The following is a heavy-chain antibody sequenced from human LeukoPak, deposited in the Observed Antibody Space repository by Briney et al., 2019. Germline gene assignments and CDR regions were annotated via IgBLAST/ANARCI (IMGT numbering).Heavy chain of an antibody. CDR1: GYTFTSYD. D-gene: IGHD2-15*01. Sequence: ASVKVSCKASGYTFTSYDINWVRQATGQGLEWMGWMNPNSGNTGYAQKFQGRVTITRNTSISTAYMELSSLRSEDTAVYYRARSGYCSGGSCYRFDPWGQGTLVTVSS. CDR3: ARSGYCSGGSCYRFDP. J-gene: IGHJ5*02. CDR2: MNPNSGNT. V-gene: IGHV1-8*03.